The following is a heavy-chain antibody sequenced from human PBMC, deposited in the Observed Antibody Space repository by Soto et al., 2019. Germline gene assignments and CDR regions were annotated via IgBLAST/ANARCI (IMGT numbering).Heavy chain of an antibody. CDR1: GDSIIGTHW. V-gene: IGHV4-4*02. J-gene: IGHJ6*02. D-gene: IGHD5-12*01. CDR3: AREKWVATDFYGLDV. Sequence: SETLSLTCAVSGDSIIGTHWWSWVRRPPGKGLEFIGETHHSRGTNYNPSLRSRVTMSLDTSKNEFSLKVNSVTAADTAVYFCAREKWVATDFYGLDVWGQGTTVTVSS. CDR2: THHSRGT.